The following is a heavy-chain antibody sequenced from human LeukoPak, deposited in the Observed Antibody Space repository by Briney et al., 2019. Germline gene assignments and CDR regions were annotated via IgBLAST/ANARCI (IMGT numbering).Heavy chain of an antibody. CDR2: INPNSGGT. D-gene: IGHD3-10*01. Sequence: ASVKVSCKASGYTFTGYYMHWVRQAPGQGLEWMGWINPNSGGTNYAQKFQGRVTMTRGTSISTAYMELSRLRSDDTAVYYCARDGGGYGSGSYLSWFDPWGQGTLVTVSS. V-gene: IGHV1-2*02. CDR3: ARDGGGYGSGSYLSWFDP. J-gene: IGHJ5*02. CDR1: GYTFTGYY.